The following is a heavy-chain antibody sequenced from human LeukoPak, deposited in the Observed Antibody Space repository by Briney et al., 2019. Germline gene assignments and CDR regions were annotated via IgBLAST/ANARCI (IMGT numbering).Heavy chain of an antibody. Sequence: PSETLSLTCTVSGGSISSYYWSWIRQPPGKGLEWIGYIYYSGSTNYNPSLKSRVTISVDTSKNQFSLKLSSVTAADTAVYYCARVAGPAVTSIDYWGQGTLVTVSS. CDR1: GGSISSYY. J-gene: IGHJ4*02. V-gene: IGHV4-59*12. CDR3: ARVAGPAVTSIDY. D-gene: IGHD4-17*01. CDR2: IYYSGST.